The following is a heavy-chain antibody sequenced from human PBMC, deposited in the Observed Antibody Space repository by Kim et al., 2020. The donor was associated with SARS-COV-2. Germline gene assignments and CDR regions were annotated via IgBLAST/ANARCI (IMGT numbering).Heavy chain of an antibody. CDR2: ISAYNGNT. CDR1: GYTFTSNG. Sequence: ASVKVSCKASGYTFTSNGINWVRQAPGQGLEWMGWISAYNGNTNYAQKFQGRVTMTTDTSTSTAYMELRNLRSDDTAIYYCARDPLKFTSGWYNWFDPWGAGTLVTVSP. CDR3: ARDPLKFTSGWYNWFDP. V-gene: IGHV1-18*01. J-gene: IGHJ5*02. D-gene: IGHD6-19*01.